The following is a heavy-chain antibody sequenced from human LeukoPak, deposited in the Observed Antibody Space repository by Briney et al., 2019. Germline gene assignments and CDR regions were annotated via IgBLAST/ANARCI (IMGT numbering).Heavy chain of an antibody. V-gene: IGHV4-4*07. J-gene: IGHJ4*02. CDR3: ARENDWGILSLGGAFDY. D-gene: IGHD1-1*01. CDR1: GGSISSYY. CDR2: IYTSGST. Sequence: SETLSLTCTVSGGSISSYYWSWIRQPAGKGLEWIGRIYTSGSTNYNPSLKSRVTMSVDTSKNQFSLKLSSVTAADTAVYYCARENDWGILSLGGAFDYWGQGTLVTVSS.